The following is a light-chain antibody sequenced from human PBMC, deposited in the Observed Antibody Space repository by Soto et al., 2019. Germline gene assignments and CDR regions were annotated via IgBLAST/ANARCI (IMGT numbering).Light chain of an antibody. J-gene: IGLJ2*01. CDR1: GSKIGSNT. Sequence: QSVLTQPPSASGTPGQRVTISCSGSGSKIGSNTVNWYQQLPGTAPKLLINSNSQRPSGVPERFSGSKSGTSASLAISGFQSEDQADYYCSAWYDTLNGVVFGGGTKVTVL. CDR3: SAWYDTLNGVV. V-gene: IGLV1-44*01. CDR2: SNS.